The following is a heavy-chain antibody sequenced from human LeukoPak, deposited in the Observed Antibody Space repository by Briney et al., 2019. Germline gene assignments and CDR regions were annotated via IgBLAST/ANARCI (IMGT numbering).Heavy chain of an antibody. D-gene: IGHD3-16*02. J-gene: IGHJ3*02. CDR2: IVVGSGNT. CDR1: GFTFTSSA. CDR3: AAEDDYVWKSYRSLDI. V-gene: IGHV1-58*02. Sequence: ASVKVSCKASGFTFTSSAMQWVRQARGQRLEWIGWIVVGSGNTNYAQKFQERVTITRDMSTSTAYMELSSLRPEDTAVYYCAAEDDYVWKSYRSLDIWGQGTTVSVSS.